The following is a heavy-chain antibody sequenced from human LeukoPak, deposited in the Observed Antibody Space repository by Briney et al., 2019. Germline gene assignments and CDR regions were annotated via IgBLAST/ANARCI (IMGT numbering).Heavy chain of an antibody. CDR1: GGSFSGYY. D-gene: IGHD3-10*01. CDR2: INHSGST. CDR3: ARGPSITMAPSFDP. J-gene: IGHJ5*02. V-gene: IGHV4-34*01. Sequence: SETLSLTCAVYGGSFSGYYWSWIRQPPGKGLEWIGEINHSGSTNYNPSLKSRVTISVATSKNQFSLKLSSVTAADTAVYYWARGPSITMAPSFDPWGQGTLVTVSS.